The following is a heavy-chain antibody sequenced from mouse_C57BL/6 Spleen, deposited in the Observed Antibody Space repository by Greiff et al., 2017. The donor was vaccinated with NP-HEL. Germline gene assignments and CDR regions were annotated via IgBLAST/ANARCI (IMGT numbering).Heavy chain of an antibody. D-gene: IGHD1-1*01. CDR1: GYTFTSYW. CDR2: INPSSGYT. CDR3: ARYGITTVVATDY. V-gene: IGHV1-7*01. J-gene: IGHJ2*01. Sequence: VQLQQPGAELAKPGASVKLSCKASGYTFTSYWMHWVKQRPGQGLEWIGYINPSSGYTKYNQKFKDKATLTADKSSSTAYMQLSSLTYEDSAVYYCARYGITTVVATDYWGQGTTLTVSS.